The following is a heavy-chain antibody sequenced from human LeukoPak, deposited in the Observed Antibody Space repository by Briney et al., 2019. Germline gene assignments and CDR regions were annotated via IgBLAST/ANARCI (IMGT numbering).Heavy chain of an antibody. J-gene: IGHJ5*02. Sequence: GGSLRLSCAASGFTFSSYAMSWVRQAPGKGLEWVSAISGSGDSIYYADSVKGRFTISRDNAKDSLYLQTNSLRAEDTAVYYCVRDLHSSTWYRDWFDPWGQGALVTVSS. D-gene: IGHD6-13*01. CDR2: ISGSGDSI. V-gene: IGHV3-23*01. CDR1: GFTFSSYA. CDR3: VRDLHSSTWYRDWFDP.